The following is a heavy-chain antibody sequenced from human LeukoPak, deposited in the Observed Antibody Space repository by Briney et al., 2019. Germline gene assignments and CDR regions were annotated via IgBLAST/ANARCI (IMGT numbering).Heavy chain of an antibody. V-gene: IGHV4-38-2*02. J-gene: IGHJ4*02. CDR2: IYHSGST. CDR1: GYSISSGYY. D-gene: IGHD5-18*01. CDR3: ARLITAMADADY. Sequence: KTSETLSLTCTVSGYSISSGYYWGWIRQPPGKGLEWIGSIYHSGSTYYNPSLKSRVTISVDTSKNQFSLKLSSVTAADTAVYYCARLITAMADADYWGQGTLVTVSS.